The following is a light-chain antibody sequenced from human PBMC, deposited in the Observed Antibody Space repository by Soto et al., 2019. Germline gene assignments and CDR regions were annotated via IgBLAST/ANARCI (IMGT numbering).Light chain of an antibody. V-gene: IGLV2-14*01. Sequence: QSALTQPASVSGSPGQSITLSCTGTSSDVGSYNYVSWYQQHPGKAPKLMIYEVRNRPSGVSDRVSGSKSGKTASLTIFGLQAEDEADYDCSSYTTRTTQGFGGGTKLTVL. CDR3: SSYTTRTTQG. J-gene: IGLJ2*01. CDR2: EVR. CDR1: SSDVGSYNY.